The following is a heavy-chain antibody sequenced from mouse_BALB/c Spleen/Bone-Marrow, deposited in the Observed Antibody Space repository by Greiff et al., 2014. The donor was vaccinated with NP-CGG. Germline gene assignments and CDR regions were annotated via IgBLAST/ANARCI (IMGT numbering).Heavy chain of an antibody. CDR3: ARDVGNYYAMDY. CDR1: GFSFTGYT. V-gene: IGHV1-26*01. CDR2: INPYTGET. J-gene: IGHJ4*01. Sequence: EVQLQQSGPELVKPGASMKISCKASGFSFTGYTMNWVKQSHGKNLEWIGLINPYTGETSYNQKFKGKATLTVDKSSSTAYMELLSLTSEDSAVYYCARDVGNYYAMDYWGQGTSVTASS. D-gene: IGHD2-1*01.